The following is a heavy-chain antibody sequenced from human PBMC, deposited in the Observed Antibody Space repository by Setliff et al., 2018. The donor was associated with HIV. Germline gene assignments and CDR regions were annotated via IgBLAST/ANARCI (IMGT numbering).Heavy chain of an antibody. CDR1: GYTFISYG. CDR2: ISVKNGNT. Sequence: ASVKVSCKASGYTFISYGVSWVRQAPGQGLEWMGWISVKNGNTNYAQKFQGRVTMTRDTSISTAYMELSRLRSDDTAVYYCARGQYCGGDCYSVWGQGTLVTVSS. D-gene: IGHD2-21*02. CDR3: ARGQYCGGDCYSV. J-gene: IGHJ4*02. V-gene: IGHV1-18*01.